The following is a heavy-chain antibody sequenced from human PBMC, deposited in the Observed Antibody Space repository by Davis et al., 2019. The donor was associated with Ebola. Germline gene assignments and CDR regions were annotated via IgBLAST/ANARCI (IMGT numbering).Heavy chain of an antibody. CDR1: GFTFSSYA. D-gene: IGHD6-19*01. CDR3: ARGGRRGGWRHKIDY. V-gene: IGHV3-23*01. J-gene: IGHJ4*02. CDR2: ISGSGGST. Sequence: GGSLRLSCAASGFTFSSYAMSWVRQAPGKGLEWVSAISGSGGSTYYADSVKGRFTISRDNSKNTLYLQMNSLRAEDTAVYYCARGGRRGGWRHKIDYWGQGTLVTVSS.